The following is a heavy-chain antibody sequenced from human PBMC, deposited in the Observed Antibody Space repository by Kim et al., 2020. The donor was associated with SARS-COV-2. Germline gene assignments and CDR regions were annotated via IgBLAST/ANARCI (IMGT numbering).Heavy chain of an antibody. V-gene: IGHV5-51*01. J-gene: IGHJ4*02. Sequence: YSPSFQGQVTISADKSISTAYLQWSSLKASDTAMYYCARSSDSSGQHIDYWGQGTLVTVSS. D-gene: IGHD3-22*01. CDR3: ARSSDSSGQHIDY.